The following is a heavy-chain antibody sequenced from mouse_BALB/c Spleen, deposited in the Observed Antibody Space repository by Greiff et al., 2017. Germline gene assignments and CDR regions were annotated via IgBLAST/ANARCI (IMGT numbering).Heavy chain of an antibody. CDR3: ARGGGLSLQGRDFDV. CDR2: ISSGGST. CDR1: GFTFSSYA. D-gene: IGHD1-2*01. J-gene: IGHJ1*01. Sequence: EVKLMESGGGLVKPGGSLKLSCAASGFTFSSYAMSWVRQTPEKRLEWVASISSGGSTYYPDSVKGRFTISRDNARNILYLQMSSLRSEDTAMYYCARGGGLSLQGRDFDVWGAGTTVTVSS. V-gene: IGHV5-6-5*01.